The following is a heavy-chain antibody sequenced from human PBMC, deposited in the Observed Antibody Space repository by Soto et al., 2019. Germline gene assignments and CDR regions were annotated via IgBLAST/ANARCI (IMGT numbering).Heavy chain of an antibody. CDR3: AREIIPLTTDWYFDL. CDR1: GGSISGGGYY. D-gene: IGHD4-17*01. J-gene: IGHJ2*01. V-gene: IGHV4-30-4*01. Sequence: SETLSLTCTVSGGSISGGGYYWSWIRQPPGKGLEWIGYTDDSGSTYYNPSLKSRISISIDTSKNQFSLRLTSVTAADTAVYYCAREIIPLTTDWYFDLWGRGTLVTVSS. CDR2: TDDSGST.